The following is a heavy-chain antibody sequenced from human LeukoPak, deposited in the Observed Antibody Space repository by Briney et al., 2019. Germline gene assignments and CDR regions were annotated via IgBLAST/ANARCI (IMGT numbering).Heavy chain of an antibody. CDR2: MNPNSGNT. J-gene: IGHJ4*02. CDR3: VRGFRISRLHYYGSGSYYVY. V-gene: IGHV1-8*01. CDR1: GYTFTSYE. D-gene: IGHD3-10*01. Sequence: GASVKVSCKASGYTFTSYEINWVRQATGQGLEWMGWMNPNSGNTGYAQKFQGRVTMTRNTSISTAYMELSSLRSEDTAVYYCVRGFRISRLHYYGSGSYYVYWGQGTLVTVSS.